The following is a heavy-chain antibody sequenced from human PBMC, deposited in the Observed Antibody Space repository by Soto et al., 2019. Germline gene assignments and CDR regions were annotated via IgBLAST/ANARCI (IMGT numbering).Heavy chain of an antibody. CDR2: IDRTGGSI. D-gene: IGHD3-16*01. Sequence: EVQLVESGGGLVQPGGSLRLSCAASGFTFSSYEMNWVRQAPGKGLEWVSFIDRTGGSIYYADSVKGRFTISRDNAKNSLYLLMTSLRAADTALYYCAPRGGDGHMWDWGQGTLVTVSS. CDR3: APRGGDGHMWD. V-gene: IGHV3-48*03. CDR1: GFTFSSYE. J-gene: IGHJ4*02.